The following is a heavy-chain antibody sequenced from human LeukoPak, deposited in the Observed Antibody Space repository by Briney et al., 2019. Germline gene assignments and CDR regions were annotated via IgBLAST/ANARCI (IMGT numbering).Heavy chain of an antibody. CDR2: IIPIFGTA. D-gene: IGHD1-26*01. Sequence: SVKVSCKASGGTFSSYAISWVRQAPGQGLEWMGGIIPIFGTANYAQKFQGRVTITPDESTSTAYMELSSLRSEDTAVYYCARLEWELSLGAFDIWGQGTMVTVSS. CDR1: GGTFSSYA. J-gene: IGHJ3*02. V-gene: IGHV1-69*13. CDR3: ARLEWELSLGAFDI.